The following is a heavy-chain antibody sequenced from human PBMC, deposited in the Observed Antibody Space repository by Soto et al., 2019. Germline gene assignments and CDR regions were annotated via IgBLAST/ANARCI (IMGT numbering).Heavy chain of an antibody. D-gene: IGHD3-10*01. Sequence: PSETLSLTCTVSGGSISSYYWSWIRQPAGKGLEWIGRIYTSGSTNYNPSLKSRVTMSVDTSKNQFSLKLSSVTAADTAVYYCARGSVLWFGGLAYFDYWGQGTLVTVSS. CDR1: GGSISSYY. CDR2: IYTSGST. CDR3: ARGSVLWFGGLAYFDY. J-gene: IGHJ4*02. V-gene: IGHV4-4*07.